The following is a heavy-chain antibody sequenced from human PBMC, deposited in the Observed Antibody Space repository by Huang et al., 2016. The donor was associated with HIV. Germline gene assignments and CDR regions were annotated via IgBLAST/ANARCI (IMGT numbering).Heavy chain of an antibody. J-gene: IGHJ3*02. CDR1: GFTFSSYG. V-gene: IGHV3-30*02. D-gene: IGHD3-10*01. Sequence: QVQLVESGGGVVQPGGSLRLSCAASGFTFSSYGRHWVRPAPGKGLEWVAFRRYDGSNKYYADSVRGRFTISRDNSKNTLYLQMNSLRAEDTAVYYCAKGSMANAFDIWGQGTMVTVSS. CDR2: RRYDGSNK. CDR3: AKGSMANAFDI.